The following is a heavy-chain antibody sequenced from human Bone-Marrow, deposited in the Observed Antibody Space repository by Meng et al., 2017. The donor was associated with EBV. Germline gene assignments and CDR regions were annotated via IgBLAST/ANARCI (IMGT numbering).Heavy chain of an antibody. CDR1: GYTFTSYA. V-gene: IGHV1-3*01. J-gene: IGHJ4*02. CDR2: INPGNGNT. Sequence: QTVRSGDEVNKPGASVKFSCKPSGYTFTSYAMHWVRQAPGQRLEWMGWINPGNGNTKYSQKFQGRVTITRDTSASTAYMELSSLRSEDTAVYYCARLDYFDYWGQGTLVTVSS. CDR3: ARLDYFDY.